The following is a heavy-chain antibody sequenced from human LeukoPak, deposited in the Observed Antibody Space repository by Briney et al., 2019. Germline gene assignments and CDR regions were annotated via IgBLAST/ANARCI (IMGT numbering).Heavy chain of an antibody. D-gene: IGHD1-26*01. CDR1: GGSISSYY. Sequence: SETLSLTCTVSGGSISSYYWSWIRQPAGKGLEWIGRIYTSGSTNYNPSLKSRVTMSVDTSKNQFSLKLSSVTAADTAVYYCARDFGIVGARALYYFDYWGQGTLVTVSS. CDR2: IYTSGST. CDR3: ARDFGIVGARALYYFDY. V-gene: IGHV4-4*07. J-gene: IGHJ4*02.